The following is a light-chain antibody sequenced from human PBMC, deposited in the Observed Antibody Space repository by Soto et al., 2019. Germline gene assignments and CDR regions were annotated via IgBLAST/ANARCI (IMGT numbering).Light chain of an antibody. CDR3: QQYNNWPRT. V-gene: IGKV3-15*01. Sequence: EIVMTQSPATLSVSPGERATLSCRASQSVSSNLAWYQQKPGQAPRLLTYGASTRATGIPARFSGSGSGTEFTRTISSLQSEEFAGYYCQQYNNWPRTFGQGTKVEIK. CDR1: QSVSSN. J-gene: IGKJ1*01. CDR2: GAS.